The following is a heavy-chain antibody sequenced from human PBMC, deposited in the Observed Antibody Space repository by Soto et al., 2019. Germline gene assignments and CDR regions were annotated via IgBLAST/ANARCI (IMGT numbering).Heavy chain of an antibody. CDR1: GFTFRGDA. D-gene: IGHD1-1*01. J-gene: IGHJ4*02. V-gene: IGHV3-23*01. CDR3: ARSEMTYNWND. Sequence: PGGSLRLSCAASGFTFRGDAMSWVRQAPGKGLEWVSSISGSGEMTHYAESVKGRFTISRDNSKNTLYLQMESLRAEDTALYYCARSEMTYNWNDWGQGTLVTGSS. CDR2: ISGSGEMT.